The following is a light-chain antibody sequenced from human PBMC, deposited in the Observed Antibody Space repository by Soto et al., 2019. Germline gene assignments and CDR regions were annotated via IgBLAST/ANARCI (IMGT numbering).Light chain of an antibody. Sequence: EIVMTQSPATLSVSPGERATLSCRASQSVSSNLAWYQQKPGQAPRLLIYGASTRATGIPARFSGSGSGTEFTLTISSPQSEDFAVYYCQQYNNWPPEGTFGQGTKVDIK. CDR3: QQYNNWPPEGT. V-gene: IGKV3-15*01. CDR2: GAS. J-gene: IGKJ1*01. CDR1: QSVSSN.